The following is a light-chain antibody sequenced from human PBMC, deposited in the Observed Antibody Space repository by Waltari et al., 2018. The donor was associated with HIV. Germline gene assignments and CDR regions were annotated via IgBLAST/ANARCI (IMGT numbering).Light chain of an antibody. V-gene: IGLV2-23*02. CDR3: GSYSGTGVV. CDR2: EVI. J-gene: IGLJ2*01. CDR1: SSDVGPYNL. Sequence: QSALTQPASVSGSPGQSITISCTGTSSDVGPYNLVSWYQNYPGKAPKLMICEVIKRPAGVSVRFAGSRSGNTASRTIAGLQTEDEGDYYCGSYSGTGVVFGGGTKVTVL.